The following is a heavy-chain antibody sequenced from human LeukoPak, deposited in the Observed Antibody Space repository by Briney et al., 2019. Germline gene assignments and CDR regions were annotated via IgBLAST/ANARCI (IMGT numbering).Heavy chain of an antibody. V-gene: IGHV3-15*01. J-gene: IGHJ4*02. Sequence: PGGSLRLSCAASGFTFSSYAMSWVRQAPGKGLEWVGRIKSKTDGGTTDYAAPVKGRFTISRDDSQNTLYLQMNSLKTEDTAVYYCTTDLYYYDSSGYYPVDYWGQGTLVTVSS. CDR1: GFTFSSYA. CDR3: TTDLYYYDSSGYYPVDY. CDR2: IKSKTDGGTT. D-gene: IGHD3-22*01.